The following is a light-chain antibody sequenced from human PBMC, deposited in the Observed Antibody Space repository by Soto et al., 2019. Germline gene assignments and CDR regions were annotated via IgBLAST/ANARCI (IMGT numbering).Light chain of an antibody. Sequence: QSVVTQPPSVSGTPGQRVTISCSGGSSNVGGNTVIWYQQLPGTAPKLLIHSNNQRPSGVPDRFSGSKSGTSASLAISGLQSEDEADYHCASWDDSLRGVIFGGGTKVTVL. CDR2: SNN. CDR1: SSNVGGNT. CDR3: ASWDDSLRGVI. V-gene: IGLV1-44*01. J-gene: IGLJ2*01.